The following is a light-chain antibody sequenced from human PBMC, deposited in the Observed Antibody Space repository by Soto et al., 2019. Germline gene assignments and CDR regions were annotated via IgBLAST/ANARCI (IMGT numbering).Light chain of an antibody. Sequence: EIVMTQSPATLSVSPGEKATPSCRASQTVSNNLAWYQQKPGQAPRLLIYFASTRATGIPARFSGSGSGTEFTLTISSLQSEDFAVYYCQQYNQWPLTFGGGTKAETK. CDR1: QTVSNN. J-gene: IGKJ4*01. CDR3: QQYNQWPLT. V-gene: IGKV3-15*01. CDR2: FAS.